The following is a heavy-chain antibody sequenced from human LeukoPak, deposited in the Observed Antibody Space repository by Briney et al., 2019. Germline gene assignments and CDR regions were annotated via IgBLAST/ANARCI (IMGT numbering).Heavy chain of an antibody. Sequence: GGSLRLSCAASGFTVSSNSMSWVRQAPGKGLEWVSSISSSSSYIYYADSVKGRFTISRDNAKNSLYLRMNSLRAEDTAVYYCARELEIDYWGQGTLVTVSS. D-gene: IGHD6-6*01. CDR3: ARELEIDY. V-gene: IGHV3-21*01. J-gene: IGHJ4*02. CDR1: GFTVSSNS. CDR2: ISSSSSYI.